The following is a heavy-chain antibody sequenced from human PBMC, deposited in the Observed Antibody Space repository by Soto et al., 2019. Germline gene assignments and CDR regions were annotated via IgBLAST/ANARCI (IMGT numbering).Heavy chain of an antibody. V-gene: IGHV4-34*01. J-gene: IGHJ4*02. CDR1: GGSFSGYY. CDR2: INHSGST. Sequence: PSETLSLTCSVYGGSFSGYYWSWIRQPPGKGLEWIGEINHSGSTNYNPSLKSRVTISVDTSKNQFSLKLSSVTAADTAVYYCARGMATEDDYWGQGPLVTVSA. CDR3: ARGMATEDDY.